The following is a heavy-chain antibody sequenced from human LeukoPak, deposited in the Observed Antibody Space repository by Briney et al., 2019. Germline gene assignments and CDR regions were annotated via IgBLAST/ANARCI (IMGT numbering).Heavy chain of an antibody. J-gene: IGHJ4*02. V-gene: IGHV1-69*04. CDR1: GGTFSSYA. Sequence: GASVEVSCKASGGTFSSYAISWVRQAPGQGLEWMGRIIPILGIANYAQKFQGRVTITADKSTSTAYMELSSLRSEDTAVYYCAKDPEVVVTAILDYWGQGTLVTVSS. CDR2: IIPILGIA. CDR3: AKDPEVVVTAILDY. D-gene: IGHD2-21*02.